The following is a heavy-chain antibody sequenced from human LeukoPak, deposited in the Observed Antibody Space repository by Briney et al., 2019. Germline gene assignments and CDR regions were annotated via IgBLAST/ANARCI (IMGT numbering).Heavy chain of an antibody. Sequence: PGESLRLSCAASGFTFRNLWMSWVRQAPGKGLEWVAHTNQDGSNNYYVDSVRGRFTISRDNAKNSLYLQMNSLRAEDTAVYYCARVGGGYFDWLFSIPDYYYGMDVWGQGTTVTVSS. CDR1: GFTFRNLW. V-gene: IGHV3-7*01. J-gene: IGHJ6*02. CDR2: TNQDGSNN. D-gene: IGHD3-9*01. CDR3: ARVGGGYFDWLFSIPDYYYGMDV.